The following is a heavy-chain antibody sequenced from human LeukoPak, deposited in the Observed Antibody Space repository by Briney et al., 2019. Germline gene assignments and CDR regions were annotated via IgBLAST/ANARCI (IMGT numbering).Heavy chain of an antibody. CDR1: GGSISSGSYY. Sequence: SETLSLTCTVSGGSISSGSYYWSWIRQHPGKSLEWIGYINFSGSTDYNPSLKSRVTISVDTSKNQFSLKLSSVTAADTAVYYCARDYYGGNPGYYFEYWGQGTLVTVAS. V-gene: IGHV4-31*03. CDR3: ARDYYGGNPGYYFEY. J-gene: IGHJ4*02. D-gene: IGHD4-23*01. CDR2: INFSGST.